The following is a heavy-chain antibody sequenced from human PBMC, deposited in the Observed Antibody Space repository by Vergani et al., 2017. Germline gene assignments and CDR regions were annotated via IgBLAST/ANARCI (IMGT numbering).Heavy chain of an antibody. J-gene: IGHJ4*02. CDR3: ARGGRIYCSSTSCHFDY. D-gene: IGHD2-2*01. V-gene: IGHV1-69*13. CDR1: GGTFSSYA. CDR2: IITIFGTA. Sequence: QVQLVQSGAEVKKPGSSVKVSCKASGGTFSSYAIRWVRQAPGQGLEWMEGIITIFGTANNAQKFQGRVTITADESTSTAYMELSSLRSEDTAVYYCARGGRIYCSSTSCHFDYWGQGTLVTVSS.